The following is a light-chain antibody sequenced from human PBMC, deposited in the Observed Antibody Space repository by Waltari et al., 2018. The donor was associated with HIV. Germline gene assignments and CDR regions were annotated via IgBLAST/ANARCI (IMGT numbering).Light chain of an antibody. Sequence: QLVLTQSPSASASLGASVKLTCTLSSGHSNYAIAWHQQQPEPGPRSLMKLNSDGSHSKGDGIPDRFSGSSSGAERYLTISSLQSEDEADYYCQTWGTGMVFGGGTKLTVL. V-gene: IGLV4-69*01. J-gene: IGLJ3*02. CDR2: LNSDGSH. CDR1: SGHSNYA. CDR3: QTWGTGMV.